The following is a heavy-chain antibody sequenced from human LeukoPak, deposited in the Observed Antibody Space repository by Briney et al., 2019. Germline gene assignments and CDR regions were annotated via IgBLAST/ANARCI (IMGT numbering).Heavy chain of an antibody. CDR2: INPNGGST. CDR3: ARDPRLSSGYSTGILWYFDL. V-gene: IGHV1-46*01. J-gene: IGHJ2*01. Sequence: GASVKVSCKASGYTFTDYYMHWVRQAPGQGLEWMAIINPNGGSTSYAQKFQGRVTMTRDTSTSPVYMELSSLRSEDTAVYYCARDPRLSSGYSTGILWYFDLWGRGTLVTVSS. CDR1: GYTFTDYY. D-gene: IGHD3-22*01.